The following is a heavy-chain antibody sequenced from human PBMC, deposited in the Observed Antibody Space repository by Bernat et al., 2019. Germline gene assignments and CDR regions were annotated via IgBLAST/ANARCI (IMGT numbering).Heavy chain of an antibody. Sequence: QVQLQESGPGLVKPSETLSLTCTVSGGSISSYYWSWIRQPPGKGLDWIGYVYHTGSTNYNPSLKSRVIMSVDTSKNQFSLNLTSVTAADTAVYYCARSPTMVTFPRFDYWGQGTLVTVSS. CDR1: GGSISSYY. J-gene: IGHJ4*02. D-gene: IGHD5-18*01. CDR3: ARSPTMVTFPRFDY. V-gene: IGHV4-59*01. CDR2: VYHTGST.